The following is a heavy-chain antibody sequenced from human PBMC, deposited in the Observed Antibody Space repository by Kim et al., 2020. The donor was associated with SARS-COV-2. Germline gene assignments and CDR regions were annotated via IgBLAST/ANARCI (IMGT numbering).Heavy chain of an antibody. J-gene: IGHJ4*02. V-gene: IGHV4-59*13. CDR2: IYYGGST. D-gene: IGHD6-13*01. Sequence: SESLSLTCTVSGGSISTYYWRWIRQPPGKGLEWIGYIYYGGSTNYNPSLKSRVTISVDTSQNQCSLRLSTVTAAETAVYYCAREGVSSSWYYFEYWGQGTLVTVSS. CDR3: AREGVSSSWYYFEY. CDR1: GGSISTYY.